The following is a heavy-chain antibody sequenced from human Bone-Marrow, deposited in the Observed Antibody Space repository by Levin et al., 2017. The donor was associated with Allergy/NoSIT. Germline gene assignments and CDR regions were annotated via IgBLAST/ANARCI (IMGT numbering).Heavy chain of an antibody. Sequence: SETLSLTCAVSGGSISSSNWWSWVRQPPGKGLEWIGEIYHSGSTNYNPSLKSRVTISVDKSKNQFSLKLSSVTAADTAVYYCASSSSRLLFGVVISGSIDPWGQGTLVTVSS. J-gene: IGHJ5*02. V-gene: IGHV4-4*02. D-gene: IGHD3-3*01. CDR2: IYHSGST. CDR1: GGSISSSNW. CDR3: ASSSSRLLFGVVISGSIDP.